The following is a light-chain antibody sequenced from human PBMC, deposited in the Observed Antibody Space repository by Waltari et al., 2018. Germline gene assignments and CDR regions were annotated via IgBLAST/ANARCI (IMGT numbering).Light chain of an antibody. Sequence: EIVLTQSPATLSLSPGERATLSCRASQSVSRYLAWYQQKPGQAPRLLIYDTSIRATGIPARFSGSGSETDFTLTISSLEPEDSAVYYCQQRSNWPPLLTFGGGTKVEI. J-gene: IGKJ4*01. CDR3: QQRSNWPPLLT. V-gene: IGKV3-11*01. CDR1: QSVSRY. CDR2: DTS.